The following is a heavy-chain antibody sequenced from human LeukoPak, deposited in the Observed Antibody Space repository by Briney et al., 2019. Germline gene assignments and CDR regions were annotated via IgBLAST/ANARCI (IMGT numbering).Heavy chain of an antibody. CDR3: ARAYYGDYVFYYYYYMDV. V-gene: IGHV1-18*01. J-gene: IGHJ6*03. CDR2: ISAYNGNT. Sequence: ASVKVSCKASGYTFTSYGISWVRQAPGQGLEWMGWISAYNGNTNYAQKLQGRVTMTTDTSTSTAYMELRSLRSDDTAVYYCARAYYGDYVFYYYYYMDVWGKGTTVTVSS. CDR1: GYTFTSYG. D-gene: IGHD4-17*01.